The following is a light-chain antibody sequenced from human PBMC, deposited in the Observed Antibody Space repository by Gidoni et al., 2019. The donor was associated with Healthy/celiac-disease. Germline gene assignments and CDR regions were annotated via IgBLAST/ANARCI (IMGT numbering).Light chain of an antibody. Sequence: IVMTHSPDSLALSLRERATINCQSSQSVLYSSNNKNYLAWYQQKPGQPPKLLIYWASTRESGVPDRFSGSGSGTDFTLTISSLQAEDVAVYYCQQYYSTPITFGQGTRLEIK. CDR3: QQYYSTPIT. CDR2: WAS. J-gene: IGKJ5*01. CDR1: QSVLYSSNNKNY. V-gene: IGKV4-1*01.